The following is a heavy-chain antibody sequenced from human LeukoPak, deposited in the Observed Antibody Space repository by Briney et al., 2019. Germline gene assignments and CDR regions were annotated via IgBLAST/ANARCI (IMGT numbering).Heavy chain of an antibody. CDR3: AKDFYYDSSGYYSDYFDY. V-gene: IGHV3-23*01. Sequence: GGSLRLSCVASGFTFSGYAMSWVRQAPGKGLEWVSAISGSGGSTYYADSVKGRFTISRDNSKNTLYLQMNSLRAEDTAVYYCAKDFYYDSSGYYSDYFDYWGQGTLVTVSS. J-gene: IGHJ4*02. CDR1: GFTFSGYA. CDR2: ISGSGGST. D-gene: IGHD3-22*01.